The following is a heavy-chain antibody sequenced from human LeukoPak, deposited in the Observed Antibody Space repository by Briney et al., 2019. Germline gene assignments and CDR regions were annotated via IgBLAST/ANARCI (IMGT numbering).Heavy chain of an antibody. CDR1: GFIFSSYG. Sequence: GGSLRLSCAASGFIFSSYGMHWVRQAPGKGLEWVAFIRYDGNKKYYADSVKGRFTISRDNSKNTLYLQMNSLRAEDTAVYYCAKGPYSSSFHWFDPWGQGTLVTVSS. CDR2: IRYDGNKK. J-gene: IGHJ5*02. CDR3: AKGPYSSSFHWFDP. D-gene: IGHD6-6*01. V-gene: IGHV3-30*02.